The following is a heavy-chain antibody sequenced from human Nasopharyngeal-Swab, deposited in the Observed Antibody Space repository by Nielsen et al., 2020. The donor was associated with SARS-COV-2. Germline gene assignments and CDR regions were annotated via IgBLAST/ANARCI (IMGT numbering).Heavy chain of an antibody. V-gene: IGHV3-74*01. CDR1: GFTFNDYA. J-gene: IGHJ4*02. Sequence: GESLKISCAGSGFTFNDYAMTWVRQAPGKGLVWVSRINSVETYTDYADSVKGRFTISRDNAKSTLFLQMSNLRADDTAVYYCAREKVGAAAEGFDYWGRGTLVTVSS. CDR3: AREKVGAAAEGFDY. D-gene: IGHD6-13*01. CDR2: INSVETYT.